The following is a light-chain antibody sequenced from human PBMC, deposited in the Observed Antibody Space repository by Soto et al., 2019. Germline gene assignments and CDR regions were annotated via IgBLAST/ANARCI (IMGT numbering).Light chain of an antibody. Sequence: DVHMTQSPSTLSAFVGDRVTIACRASQSITRWLAWYQQKPGKAPKLLIYTASRLQRGVPSRFSGSGSETEFTLTISSLQPDDFATYYCQQYNNWPPYTFGQGTKLEIK. CDR3: QQYNNWPPYT. CDR1: QSITRW. J-gene: IGKJ2*01. CDR2: TAS. V-gene: IGKV1-5*03.